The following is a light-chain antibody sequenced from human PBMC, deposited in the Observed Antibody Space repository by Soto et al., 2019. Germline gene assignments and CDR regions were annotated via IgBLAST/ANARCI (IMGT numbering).Light chain of an antibody. CDR3: QQFGYAPRT. CDR1: QRVSISD. Sequence: EVVLTQSPGTLSLSPGERATLSCWASQRVSISDLAWYQQKPVQAPRLLIYGTSTRATGIPDRFSASGSGTDFTLPITRLEPEDVAVYFCQQFGYAPRTFGQGTKVDIK. J-gene: IGKJ2*01. CDR2: GTS. V-gene: IGKV3-20*01.